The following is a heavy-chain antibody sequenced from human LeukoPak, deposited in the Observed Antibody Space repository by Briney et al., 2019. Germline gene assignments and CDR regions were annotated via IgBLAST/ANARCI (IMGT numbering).Heavy chain of an antibody. Sequence: GGSLRLSCAASGFTFSSYSMNWVRQAPGKGLEWVSSISGSSSYISSADSVKGRFTISRDNAKNSLYLQMNSLRAEDTAMYYCARDYTDYYDSRGYTYYFDYWGQGTLVTVSS. CDR1: GFTFSSYS. D-gene: IGHD3-22*01. CDR2: ISGSSSYI. CDR3: ARDYTDYYDSRGYTYYFDY. J-gene: IGHJ4*02. V-gene: IGHV3-21*01.